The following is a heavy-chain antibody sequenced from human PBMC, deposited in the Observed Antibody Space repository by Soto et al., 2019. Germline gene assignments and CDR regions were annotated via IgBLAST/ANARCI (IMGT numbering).Heavy chain of an antibody. Sequence: QVHLVQSGTEVKKPGSSVKVSCKTSGDTFSTQAISWVRQAPGQGLEWMGGIIPLFDSASYAERSHDRVTITADKFTNTAYLELRSLTSEDTAIYYCAASTFQSGVSGYFQLDHWGQGTLVTVS. CDR3: AASTFQSGVSGYFQLDH. J-gene: IGHJ4*02. CDR2: IIPLFDSA. CDR1: GDTFSTQA. D-gene: IGHD3-22*01. V-gene: IGHV1-69*06.